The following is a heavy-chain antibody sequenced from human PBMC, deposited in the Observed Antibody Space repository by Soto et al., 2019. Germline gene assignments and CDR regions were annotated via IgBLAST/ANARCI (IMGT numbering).Heavy chain of an antibody. Sequence: QVQLQESGPGLMKPSETLSLTCTVSGGSVTSGTYYWSWMRQPPGKGQKWIGYIFYTGSTNYDSSLKSRVIVAVATSKSQFSVKLSSVTAADTAVYYCARGVVHFMVVTSRFDYWGQGTLVTVST. CDR2: IFYTGST. CDR3: ARGVVHFMVVTSRFDY. V-gene: IGHV4-61*01. CDR1: GGSVTSGTYY. J-gene: IGHJ4*02. D-gene: IGHD2-21*02.